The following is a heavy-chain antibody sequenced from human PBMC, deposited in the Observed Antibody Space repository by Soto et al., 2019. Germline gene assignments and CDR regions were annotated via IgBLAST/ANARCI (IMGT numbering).Heavy chain of an antibody. J-gene: IGHJ4*02. CDR2: TSAYNGDS. Sequence: QVQLVQSGAEVKKPGASVKVSCKTSGYTFYSYDITWVRQAPGQGLEWMGTTSAYNGDSNFAQHLQGRVTMTIDKYTATAYMDLKNLTSDDTAVYYCARARATVTTERALGYWGQGTLVTVSS. V-gene: IGHV1-18*01. CDR1: GYTFYSYD. D-gene: IGHD4-17*01. CDR3: ARARATVTTERALGY.